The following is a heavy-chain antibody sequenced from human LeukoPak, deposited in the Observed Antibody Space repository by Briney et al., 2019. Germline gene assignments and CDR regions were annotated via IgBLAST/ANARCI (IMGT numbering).Heavy chain of an antibody. D-gene: IGHD6-19*01. V-gene: IGHV4-59*01. CDR1: GGSIGSYH. CDR3: AREMGSGSEFDF. J-gene: IGHJ4*02. CDR2: IYDIGST. Sequence: SETLSLTCTVSGGSIGSYHWNWIRQSPGKGLEWIGYIYDIGSTTYNPSLKSRVTISVDPSKNQFSLKLSSVTAADTAVYYCAREMGSGSEFDFWGQGTLVTVSS.